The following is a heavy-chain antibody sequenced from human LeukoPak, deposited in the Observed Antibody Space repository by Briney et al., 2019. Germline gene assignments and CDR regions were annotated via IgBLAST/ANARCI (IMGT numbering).Heavy chain of an antibody. D-gene: IGHD1-26*01. CDR3: ARRPRNSEIYVGPPGLDY. J-gene: IGHJ4*02. CDR1: GGSISSSSYY. V-gene: IGHV4-30-2*01. CDR2: IYHSGST. Sequence: SETLSLTCTVSGGSISSSSYYWGWIRQPPGKGLEWIGYIYHSGSTYYNPSLKSRVTISVDRSKNQLSLKLSSVTAADTAVYYCARRPRNSEIYVGPPGLDYWGQGTLVTVSS.